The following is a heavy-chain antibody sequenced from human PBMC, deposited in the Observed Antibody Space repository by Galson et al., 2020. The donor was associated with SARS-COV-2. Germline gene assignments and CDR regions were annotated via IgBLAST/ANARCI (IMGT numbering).Heavy chain of an antibody. CDR3: ARTFYDYIWGNWYSGFNI. D-gene: IGHD3-16*01. CDR2: INGRGISK. CDR1: AFTFSSYA. J-gene: IGHJ3*02. Sequence: GGYLRLNCAASAFTFSSYAMAWVRQAPGMGLEWVTDINGRGISKYSADSVKGRFTISRDNSKNTVYLQMTRLRAEDTAIYYCARTFYDYIWGNWYSGFNIWGQGTLVTVSS. V-gene: IGHV3-23*01.